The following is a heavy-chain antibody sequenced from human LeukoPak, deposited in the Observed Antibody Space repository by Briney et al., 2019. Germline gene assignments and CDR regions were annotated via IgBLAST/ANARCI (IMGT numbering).Heavy chain of an antibody. Sequence: SETLSLTCSVSAGSISSHYWSWLRQPPGKGLEWIGYIYYSGTTNYNPSLKSRVTISVDTSKNQFSLKLSPVTAADTAVYYCARGVYIAAAQYGYWGQGTLVTVSS. J-gene: IGHJ4*02. CDR3: ARGVYIAAAQYGY. CDR1: AGSISSHY. D-gene: IGHD6-13*01. CDR2: IYYSGTT. V-gene: IGHV4-59*11.